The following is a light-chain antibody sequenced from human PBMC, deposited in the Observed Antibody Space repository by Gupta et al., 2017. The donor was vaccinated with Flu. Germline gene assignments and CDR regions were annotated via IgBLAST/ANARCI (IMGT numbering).Light chain of an antibody. J-gene: IGLJ3*02. CDR1: RLGDKY. CDR3: HAWYSNSAV. Sequence: SYELTQPPSLSVSAGQTASITCSGNRLGDKYAFWYQQKPSQYPVLVIYQDDKRPSGRPERFSASNSENTATLTIDGTKAWGEADYYCHAWYSNSAVFGGGTKLTVL. CDR2: QDD. V-gene: IGLV3-1*01.